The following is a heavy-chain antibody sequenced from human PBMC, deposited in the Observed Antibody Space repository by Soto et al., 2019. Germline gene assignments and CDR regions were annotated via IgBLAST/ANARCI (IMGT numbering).Heavy chain of an antibody. V-gene: IGHV3-30-3*01. CDR2: ISYDGSNK. D-gene: IGHD6-13*01. CDR1: GFTFSSYA. Sequence: GGSLRLSCAASGFTFSSYAMHWVRQAPGKGLEWVAVISYDGSNKYYADSVKGRFTISRDNSKNTLYLQMNSLRAEDTAVYYCAREAEGEHSNRPDAFDIWGQGTMVTVSS. J-gene: IGHJ3*02. CDR3: AREAEGEHSNRPDAFDI.